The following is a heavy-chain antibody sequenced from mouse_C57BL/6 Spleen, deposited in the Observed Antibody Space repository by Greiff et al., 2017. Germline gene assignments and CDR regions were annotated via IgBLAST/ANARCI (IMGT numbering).Heavy chain of an antibody. CDR3: ARPSDGSTPCAMDY. V-gene: IGHV1-50*01. CDR2: IDPSDSYT. J-gene: IGHJ4*01. CDR1: GYTFTSYW. D-gene: IGHD1-1*01. Sequence: VQLQQSGAELVKPGASVKLSCKASGYTFTSYWMQWVKQRPGQGLEWIGEIDPSDSYTNYNQKFKGKATLTVDTSSSTAYMQLSSLTSEDSAVYYGARPSDGSTPCAMDYWGQGTSVTVSS.